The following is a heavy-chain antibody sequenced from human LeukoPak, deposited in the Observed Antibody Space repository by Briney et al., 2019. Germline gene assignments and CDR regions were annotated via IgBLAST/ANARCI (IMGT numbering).Heavy chain of an antibody. V-gene: IGHV4-4*02. CDR2: IYHSGST. CDR1: GGSISSDNW. Sequence: PSETLSLTCTVSGGSISSDNWWSWVRQPPGKGLEWIGEIYHSGSTNYNPSLKTRVTISVDKPNNQVALKLSSVTAADTAVYYCARNGNYCIDVWGKGTTVTVSS. CDR3: ARNGNYCIDV. J-gene: IGHJ6*03. D-gene: IGHD2-8*01.